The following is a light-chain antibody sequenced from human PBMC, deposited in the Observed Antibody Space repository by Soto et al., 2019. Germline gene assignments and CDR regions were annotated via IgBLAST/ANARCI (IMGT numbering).Light chain of an antibody. Sequence: EIVMTQSPATLSVSPGERATLSCRASQSVSSNLAWYQQKPGQAPRLLIYGASTRATGIPARFSGSGSGTEFTLTISSLQSEDFATYHCQQVNVYPITFGQGTRLRL. V-gene: IGKV3-15*01. CDR1: QSVSSN. J-gene: IGKJ5*01. CDR2: GAS. CDR3: QQVNVYPIT.